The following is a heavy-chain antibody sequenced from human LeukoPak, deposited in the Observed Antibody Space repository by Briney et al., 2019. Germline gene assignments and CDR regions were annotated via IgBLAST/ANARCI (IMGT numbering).Heavy chain of an antibody. D-gene: IGHD2-8*01. CDR1: GFTFSDYY. CDR3: ARGTFALIEVVDY. Sequence: PGGSLRLSCAASGFTFSDYYMSWIRQAPGKGLGWGSFISSSGSPIYYAESVKGRFTISRDNAKSSLYLQMNSLRAEDAAVYYCARGTFALIEVVDYWGQGTVVTVSS. CDR2: ISSSGSPI. V-gene: IGHV3-11*04. J-gene: IGHJ4*02.